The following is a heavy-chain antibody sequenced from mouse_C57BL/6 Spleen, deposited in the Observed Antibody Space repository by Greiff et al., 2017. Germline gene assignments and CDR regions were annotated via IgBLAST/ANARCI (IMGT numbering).Heavy chain of an antibody. CDR2: IWSDGST. Sequence: VKLMESGPGLVAPSQSLSITCTVSGFSLTSYGVHWVRQPPGKGLEWLVVIWSDGSTTYNSALKSRLSISKDNSKSQVFLKMNSLQTDDTAMYYCARHGVDDFHYYAMDYWGQGTSVTVSS. CDR3: ARHGVDDFHYYAMDY. V-gene: IGHV2-6-1*01. J-gene: IGHJ4*01. CDR1: GFSLTSYG. D-gene: IGHD2-4*01.